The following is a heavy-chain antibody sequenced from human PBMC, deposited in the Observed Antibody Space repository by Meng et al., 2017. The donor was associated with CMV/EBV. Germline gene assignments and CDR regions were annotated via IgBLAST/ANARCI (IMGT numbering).Heavy chain of an antibody. CDR3: ARAGSGSYYYFDY. J-gene: IGHJ4*02. Sequence: KASGVTFSSYAISWVRQAPGQGLEWMGGIIPIFGTANYAQKFQGRVTITTDESTSTAYMELSSLRSEDTAVYYCARAGSGSYYYFDYWGQGTLVTVSS. D-gene: IGHD3-10*01. V-gene: IGHV1-69*05. CDR2: IIPIFGTA. CDR1: GVTFSSYA.